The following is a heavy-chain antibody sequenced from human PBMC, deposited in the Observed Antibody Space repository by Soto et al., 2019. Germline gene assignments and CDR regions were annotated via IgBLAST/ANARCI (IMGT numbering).Heavy chain of an antibody. Sequence: SETLSLTCTVSGGSISSYYLSWIRQPPGKGLEWIGYIYYSGSTHYNPSLKSRLTISVDTSKNQFSLKLSSLTAADTAVYYCARGPTGVRFDYWGQGTLVNVS. V-gene: IGHV4-59*01. D-gene: IGHD7-27*01. J-gene: IGHJ4*02. CDR3: ARGPTGVRFDY. CDR2: IYYSGST. CDR1: GGSISSYY.